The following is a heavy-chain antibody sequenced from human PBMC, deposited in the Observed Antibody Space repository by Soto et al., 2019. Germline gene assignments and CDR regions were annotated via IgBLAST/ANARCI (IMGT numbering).Heavy chain of an antibody. D-gene: IGHD2-2*01. CDR2: ISGSGGST. CDR3: EKGRGYCASTSCYVGSDY. Sequence: EVQLLESGGGLVQPGGSLRLSCAASGFTFSSYAMSWVRQAPGKGLEWVSAISGSGGSTYYADSVKGRFTISRDNSKNTXXLQMNSLRAEDTAVYYCEKGRGYCASTSCYVGSDYWGQGTLVTVSS. CDR1: GFTFSSYA. V-gene: IGHV3-23*01. J-gene: IGHJ4*02.